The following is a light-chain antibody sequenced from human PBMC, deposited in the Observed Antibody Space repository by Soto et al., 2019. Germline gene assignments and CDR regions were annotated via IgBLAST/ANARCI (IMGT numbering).Light chain of an antibody. CDR3: QQLNSYPIT. Sequence: DIQMTQSPSSLSASVGDRVTITCQASQNINNYLAWYQQKPGKAPKLLIYAASTLQSGVPSRFSGSGSGTEFTLTISSLQPEDFATYYCQQLNSYPITFGQGTRLE. J-gene: IGKJ5*01. V-gene: IGKV1-9*01. CDR2: AAS. CDR1: QNINNY.